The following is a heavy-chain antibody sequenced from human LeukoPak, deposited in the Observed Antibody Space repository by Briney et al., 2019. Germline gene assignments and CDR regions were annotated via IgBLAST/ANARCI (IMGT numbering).Heavy chain of an antibody. D-gene: IGHD5-18*01. CDR2: ISSSGSTI. CDR1: GFTFSSYE. J-gene: IGHJ4*02. V-gene: IGHV3-48*03. Sequence: PGGSLRLSCAASGFTFSSYEMNWVRQAPGKGLEWVSYISSSGSTIYYADSVKGRFTISRDNAKNSLHLQMNSLRAEDTAVYYCAREDTAMVIPFDYWGQGTLVTVSS. CDR3: AREDTAMVIPFDY.